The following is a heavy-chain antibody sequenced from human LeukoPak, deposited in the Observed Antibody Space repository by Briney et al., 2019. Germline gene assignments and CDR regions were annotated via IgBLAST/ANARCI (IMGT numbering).Heavy chain of an antibody. J-gene: IGHJ3*02. V-gene: IGHV3-48*04. CDR1: GFTFSSYS. CDR3: AREHGLVLHDAFDI. D-gene: IGHD6-19*01. Sequence: GGSLRLSCAASGFTFSSYSMNWVRQAPGKGLEWVSYISSSSSTIYYADSVKGRFTISRDNAKNSLYLQMNSLRAEDTAVYYCAREHGLVLHDAFDIWGQGTMVTVSS. CDR2: ISSSSSTI.